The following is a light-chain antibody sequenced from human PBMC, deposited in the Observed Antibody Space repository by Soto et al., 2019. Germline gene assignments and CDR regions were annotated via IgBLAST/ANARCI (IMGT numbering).Light chain of an antibody. CDR2: GAS. V-gene: IGKV3-20*01. CDR3: QQYGSSPLT. J-gene: IGKJ4*01. CDR1: QSVSSSY. Sequence: IVLTQSPGTLSLSPGERGTLSCRASQSVSSSYLAWYQQKSGQPPRLLIYGASSRATGIPDRFSGSGSGTDFTLTISRLEPEDFAVYYCQQYGSSPLTFGGGTKVDIK.